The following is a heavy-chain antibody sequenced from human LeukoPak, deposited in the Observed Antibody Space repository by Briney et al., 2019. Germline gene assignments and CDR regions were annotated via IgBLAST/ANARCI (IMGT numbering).Heavy chain of an antibody. D-gene: IGHD3-10*01. V-gene: IGHV4-59*01. Sequence: SETLSLTCAVSGGSISSFYWNWIRQPPGKGLEWIGYIYYSGSTNYNPSHKSRVTISIDTSKNQFSLKLSSVTAADTAVYYCARGYGSGSYQTFYYYYMDVWGKGTTVTISS. CDR1: GGSISSFY. CDR2: IYYSGST. J-gene: IGHJ6*03. CDR3: ARGYGSGSYQTFYYYYMDV.